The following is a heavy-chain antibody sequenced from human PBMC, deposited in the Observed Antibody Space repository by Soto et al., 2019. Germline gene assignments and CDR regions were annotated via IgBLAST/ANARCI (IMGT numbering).Heavy chain of an antibody. CDR2: IDPSDSYT. CDR1: GYSFTSYW. V-gene: IGHV5-10-1*01. Sequence: GESLKISCKGSGYSFTSYWISWVRQMPGKGLEWMGRIDPSDSYTNYSPSFQGHVTTSADKSISTAYLQWSSLKASDTAMYYCARQEIVVVSYGMDVWGQGTTVTVSS. J-gene: IGHJ6*02. CDR3: ARQEIVVVSYGMDV. D-gene: IGHD2-2*01.